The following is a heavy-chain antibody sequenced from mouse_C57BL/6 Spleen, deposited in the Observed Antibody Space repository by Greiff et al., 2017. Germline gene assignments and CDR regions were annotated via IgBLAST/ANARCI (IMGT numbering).Heavy chain of an antibody. CDR3: RLGYYFDY. D-gene: IGHD3-3*01. CDR1: GFTFSDYG. V-gene: IGHV5-17*01. Sequence: EVKLMESGGGLVKPGGSLKLSCAASGFTFSDYGMHWVRQAPEKGLEWVAYISSGSSTIYYADTVKGRFTISRDNAKNTLFLQMTSLRSEDTAMYYCRLGYYFDYWGQGTTLTVSS. CDR2: ISSGSSTI. J-gene: IGHJ2*01.